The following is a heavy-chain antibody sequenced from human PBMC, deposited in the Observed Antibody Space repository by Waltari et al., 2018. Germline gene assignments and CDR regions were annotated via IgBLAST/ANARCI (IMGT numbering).Heavy chain of an antibody. Sequence: QLQLQESGPGLVKPSETLSLTCTVSGGSISSSSYYWGWIRQPPGKGLEWIGCIDYSGGPYSNPALQSRVTISVDTSKNQFSRKLSSVTAADTAVYYCASRTYYDFWIGYYNGPFDYWGQGTLVTVSS. CDR3: ASRTYYDFWIGYYNGPFDY. CDR2: IDYSGGP. D-gene: IGHD3-3*01. V-gene: IGHV4-39*01. CDR1: GGSISSSSYY. J-gene: IGHJ4*02.